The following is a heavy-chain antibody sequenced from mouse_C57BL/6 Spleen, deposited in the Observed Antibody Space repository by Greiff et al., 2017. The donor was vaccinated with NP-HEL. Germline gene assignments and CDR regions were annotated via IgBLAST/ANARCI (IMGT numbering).Heavy chain of an antibody. CDR3: ARRFTGHFDV. Sequence: VQLQQSGAELVKPGASVKLSCKASGYTFTSYWMQWVKQRPGQGLEWIGEIDPSDSYTNYNQKFKGKATLTVDTSSSTAYMQLSSLTSEDSAVYYCARRFTGHFDVWGTGTTVTVSS. V-gene: IGHV1-50*01. CDR1: GYTFTSYW. D-gene: IGHD1-1*01. CDR2: IDPSDSYT. J-gene: IGHJ1*03.